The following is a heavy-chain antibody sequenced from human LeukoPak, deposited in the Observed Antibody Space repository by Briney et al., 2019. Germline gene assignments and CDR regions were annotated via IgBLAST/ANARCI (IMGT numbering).Heavy chain of an antibody. D-gene: IGHD3-10*01. CDR2: INPNSGGT. CDR3: ARFGGSGSYYHPLWY. V-gene: IGHV1-2*02. CDR1: GYTFTGYY. J-gene: IGHJ4*02. Sequence: ASVKVSCKASGYTFTGYYMHWVRQAPGQGLEWMGWINPNSGGTNYAQKFQGRVTMTRDTSISTAYMELSRLRSDDTAVYYCARFGGSGSYYHPLWYWGQGTLVTVSS.